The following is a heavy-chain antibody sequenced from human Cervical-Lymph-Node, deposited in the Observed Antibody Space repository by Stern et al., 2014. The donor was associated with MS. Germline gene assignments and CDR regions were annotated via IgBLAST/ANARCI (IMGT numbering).Heavy chain of an antibody. CDR3: ARASGDTAMVPLDY. J-gene: IGHJ4*02. D-gene: IGHD5-18*01. V-gene: IGHV1-2*04. CDR2: INPNSGGT. CDR1: GYTFTGYY. Sequence: DQLVESGAEVKKPGASVKVSCKASGYTFTGYYMHWVRQAPGQGLEWMGWINPNSGGTNYAQKFQGWVTMTRDTSISTAYMELSRLRSDDTAVYYCARASGDTAMVPLDYWGQGTLVTVSS.